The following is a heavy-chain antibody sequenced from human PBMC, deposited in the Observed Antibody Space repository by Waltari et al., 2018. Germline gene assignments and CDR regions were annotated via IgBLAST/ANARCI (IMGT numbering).Heavy chain of an antibody. CDR1: GGSSRGYY. J-gene: IGHJ4*02. Sequence: QVQLQQWGAGLLKPSETLSLTCAVYGGSSRGYYWTWIRHPPGTGLEWIGEINHSGSTNYNPSLKSRVTISVDTSKNQFSLKLSSVTAADTAVYYCARGLITIFGVVIGSYFDYWGQGTLVTVSS. V-gene: IGHV4-34*01. D-gene: IGHD3-3*01. CDR2: INHSGST. CDR3: ARGLITIFGVVIGSYFDY.